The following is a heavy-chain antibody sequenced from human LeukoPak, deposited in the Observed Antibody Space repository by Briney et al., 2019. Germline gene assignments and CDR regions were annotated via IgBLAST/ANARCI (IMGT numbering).Heavy chain of an antibody. J-gene: IGHJ5*02. CDR3: ARVGHYDILTGYYNLNWFDP. CDR2: IYYSGST. V-gene: IGHV4-59*12. D-gene: IGHD3-9*01. Sequence: PSETLSLTCTVSGVSISSYYWSWIRQPPGKGLEWIGYIYYSGSTNYNPSLKSRVTISVDTSKNQFSLKLSSVTAADTAVYYCARVGHYDILTGYYNLNWFDPWGQGTLVTVSS. CDR1: GVSISSYY.